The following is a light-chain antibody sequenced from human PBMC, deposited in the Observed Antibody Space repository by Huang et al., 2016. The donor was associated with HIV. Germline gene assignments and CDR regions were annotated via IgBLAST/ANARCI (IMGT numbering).Light chain of an antibody. Sequence: MTQSPATLSMSPVERASLSCRASQTVTNNLAWYQHKPGQAPRVLIYGASTRAAGVPARFSGSGSGTDFTLTISSLQSEDFAIYYCHQYNNWPPAFGGGTKVEI. CDR1: QTVTNN. V-gene: IGKV3-15*01. CDR3: HQYNNWPPA. J-gene: IGKJ4*01. CDR2: GAS.